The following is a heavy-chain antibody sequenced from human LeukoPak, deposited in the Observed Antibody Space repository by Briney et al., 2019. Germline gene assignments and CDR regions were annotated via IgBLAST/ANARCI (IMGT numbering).Heavy chain of an antibody. CDR2: MNPNSGNT. D-gene: IGHD5-18*01. J-gene: IGHJ6*03. Sequence: ASVKVSCKASGYTFTSYDINWVRQATGQGLEWMGWMNPNSGNTGYAQKFQGRVTMTRNTSISTAYMELSSLRSEDTAVYYCARKDTAMGTYYYYMDVWGKGTTVTVSS. CDR3: ARKDTAMGTYYYYMDV. V-gene: IGHV1-8*01. CDR1: GYTFTSYD.